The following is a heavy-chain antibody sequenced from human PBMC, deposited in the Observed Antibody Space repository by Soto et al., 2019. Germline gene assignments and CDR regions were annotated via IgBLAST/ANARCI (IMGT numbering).Heavy chain of an antibody. V-gene: IGHV3-23*01. Sequence: GSLRLSCAASGFTFSNYVMGWVRQAPGKGLEWVSVISGSADRTYYTDSVKGRFTISRDSSKSTLSLQMDRLRAEDTAIYYCAKGGYCNAGTCYKWFESWGPGPLVTVYS. D-gene: IGHD2-15*01. J-gene: IGHJ5*01. CDR1: GFTFSNYV. CDR2: ISGSADRT. CDR3: AKGGYCNAGTCYKWFES.